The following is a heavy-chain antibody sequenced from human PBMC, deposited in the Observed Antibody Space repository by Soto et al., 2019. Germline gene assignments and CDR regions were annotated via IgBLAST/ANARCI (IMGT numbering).Heavy chain of an antibody. CDR1: GYTFTSYG. V-gene: IGHV1-18*01. J-gene: IGHJ6*03. Sequence: ASVKVSCKASGYTFTSYGISWVRQAPGQGLEWMGWISAYNGNTNYAQKLQGRVTMTTDTSTSTAYMELRSLRSDDTAVYYGAREGGPVTTWRGMTKYYYYYMDVWGKGTTVTVSS. CDR3: AREGGPVTTWRGMTKYYYYYMDV. D-gene: IGHD4-17*01. CDR2: ISAYNGNT.